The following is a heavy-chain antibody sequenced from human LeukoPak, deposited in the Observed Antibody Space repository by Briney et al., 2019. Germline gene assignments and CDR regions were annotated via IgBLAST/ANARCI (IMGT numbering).Heavy chain of an antibody. J-gene: IGHJ6*02. D-gene: IGHD4-17*01. Sequence: GGSLRLSCAASGFTFSSYSMNWVRQAPGKGLDWVSSISSSSSYIYYADSVKGRFTISRDNAKNSLYLQMNSLRAEDTAVYYCARVRGGEDGMDVWGQGTTVTVSS. V-gene: IGHV3-21*01. CDR3: ARVRGGEDGMDV. CDR2: ISSSSSYI. CDR1: GFTFSSYS.